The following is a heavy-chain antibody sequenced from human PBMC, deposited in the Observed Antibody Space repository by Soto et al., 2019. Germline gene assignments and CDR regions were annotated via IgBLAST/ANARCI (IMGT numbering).Heavy chain of an antibody. Sequence: ESGPTLVKPTKTLTLTCTFSGFSLSTSGVGVGWVRQPPGKALEWVGIISWNDDKRYSPSLKSRLTITKDTSKNQVVLTMTNMDPVDTATYYCAHSGLYDFWSGYYSRRDYYYGIDVWGQRTTDTGSS. J-gene: IGHJ6*02. V-gene: IGHV2-5*01. CDR3: AHSGLYDFWSGYYSRRDYYYGIDV. CDR2: ISWNDDK. CDR1: GFSLSTSGVG. D-gene: IGHD3-3*01.